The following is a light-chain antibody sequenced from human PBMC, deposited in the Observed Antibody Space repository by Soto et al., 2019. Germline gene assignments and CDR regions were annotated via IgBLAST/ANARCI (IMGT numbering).Light chain of an antibody. V-gene: IGKV3-20*01. Sequence: EIVLTQSPGTLSLSPGERATLSCRASQSFSSSYLAWYQQKPGQAPGLLISGASPRATGIPDRFSVSGSGTDFTLTISRLEPEDFAVYYCQQYGTSSWTFGQGTKVEIK. CDR2: GAS. CDR3: QQYGTSSWT. J-gene: IGKJ1*01. CDR1: QSFSSSY.